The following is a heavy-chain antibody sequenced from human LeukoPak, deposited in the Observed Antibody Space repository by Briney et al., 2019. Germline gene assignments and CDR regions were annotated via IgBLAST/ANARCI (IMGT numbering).Heavy chain of an antibody. D-gene: IGHD6-6*01. CDR2: IRYDGSNK. J-gene: IGHJ4*02. CDR1: GFTFSSYG. V-gene: IGHV3-30*02. CDR3: AKDLRAVPYFDY. Sequence: PGGSLRLSCAASGFTFSSYGMHWVRQAPGKGLEWVAFIRYDGSNKYYADSVKGRFTISRDNSKNTLYLQMNSLRAEDTAVYYCAKDLRAVPYFDYWGQGTLVTVSS.